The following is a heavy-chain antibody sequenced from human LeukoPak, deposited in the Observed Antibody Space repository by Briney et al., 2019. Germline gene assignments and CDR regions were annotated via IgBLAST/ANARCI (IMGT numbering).Heavy chain of an antibody. D-gene: IGHD2-2*01. J-gene: IGHJ4*02. Sequence: ASVKVSCKASGYSFTTYGISWVRQAPGQGLEWMGWISANNNNTDNVQKLQGRVTMTTDTSTSTAYMELRSVRSDDTAVYYCARALYHTFDYWGQGTLVTVSS. CDR2: ISANNNNT. CDR1: GYSFTTYG. V-gene: IGHV1-18*01. CDR3: ARALYHTFDY.